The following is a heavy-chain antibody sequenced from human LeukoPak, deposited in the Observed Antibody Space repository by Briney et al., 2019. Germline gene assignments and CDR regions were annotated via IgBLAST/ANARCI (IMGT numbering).Heavy chain of an antibody. CDR1: GFTFSSYA. CDR3: AKGYYDYVWGSYRYTPDY. D-gene: IGHD3-16*02. V-gene: IGHV3-23*01. Sequence: GGSLRLSCAASGFTFSSYAMSWVRQAPGKGLEWVPAISGSGGSTYYADSVKGRFTISRDNSKNTLYLQMNSLRAEDTAVYYCAKGYYDYVWGSYRYTPDYWGQGTLVTVSS. J-gene: IGHJ4*02. CDR2: ISGSGGST.